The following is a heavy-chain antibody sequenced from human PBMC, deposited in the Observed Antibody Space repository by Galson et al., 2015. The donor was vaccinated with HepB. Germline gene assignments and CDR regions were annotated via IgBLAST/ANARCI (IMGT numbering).Heavy chain of an antibody. V-gene: IGHV3-33*08. D-gene: IGHD3-16*02. Sequence: SLRLSCAASGFTFSSYGMHWVRQAPGKGLEWVAVIWYDGSNKYYADSVKGRFTISRDNSKNTLYLQMNSLRAEDTAVYYCARDKMITFGGVIVGYYYGMDVWGQGTTVTVSS. J-gene: IGHJ6*02. CDR1: GFTFSSYG. CDR3: ARDKMITFGGVIVGYYYGMDV. CDR2: IWYDGSNK.